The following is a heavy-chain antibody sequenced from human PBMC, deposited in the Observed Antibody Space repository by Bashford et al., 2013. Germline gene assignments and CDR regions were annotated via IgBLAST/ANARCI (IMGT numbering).Heavy chain of an antibody. CDR2: MNPNSGNT. CDR3: ARGQYDFWSGYPLGYYYYYMDV. J-gene: IGHJ6*03. CDR1: GYTFTSYD. Sequence: ASVKVSCKASGYTFTSYDINWVRQATGQGLEWMGWMNPNSGNTNYAQKLQGRVTMTTDTSTSTAYMELRSLRSDDTAVYYCARGQYDFWSGYPLGYYYYYMDVWGKGTTVTVSS. V-gene: IGHV1-8*01. D-gene: IGHD3-3*01.